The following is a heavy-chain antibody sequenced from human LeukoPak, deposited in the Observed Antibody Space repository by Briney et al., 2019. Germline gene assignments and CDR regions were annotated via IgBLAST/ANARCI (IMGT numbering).Heavy chain of an antibody. Sequence: PSETLSLTCTVSGGSISSGGYYWSWTRQHPGKGLEWIGYIYYSGSTYYNPSLKSRVTISVDTSKNQFSLKLSSVTAADTAVYYCARRAYSYGDFDYWGQGTLVTVSS. CDR3: ARRAYSYGDFDY. J-gene: IGHJ4*02. D-gene: IGHD5-18*01. V-gene: IGHV4-31*03. CDR1: GGSISSGGYY. CDR2: IYYSGST.